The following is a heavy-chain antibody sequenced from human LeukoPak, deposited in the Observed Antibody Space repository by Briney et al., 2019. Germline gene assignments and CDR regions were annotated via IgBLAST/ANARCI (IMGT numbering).Heavy chain of an antibody. CDR1: GFTSTNYW. D-gene: IGHD1-26*01. Sequence: RESLTLSCVPSGFTSTNYWIWWVRQPPGSLREWVARINSAERTINYAHSVKGRLTISRHNRKNTLFFQMTSQRDDETHVFYCLRDERDGEVGEPFDYWGQGTLVTVSS. J-gene: IGHJ4*02. CDR2: INSAERTI. CDR3: LRDERDGEVGEPFDY. V-gene: IGHV3-74*01.